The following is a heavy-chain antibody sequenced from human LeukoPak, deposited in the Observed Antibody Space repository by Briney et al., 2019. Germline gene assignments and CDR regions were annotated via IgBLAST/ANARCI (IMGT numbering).Heavy chain of an antibody. J-gene: IGHJ4*02. CDR2: ISSSRSYI. V-gene: IGHV3-21*01. Sequence: GXSLRLSCAASGFTFSSYTMNWVRQAPGKGLEWVSSISSSRSYIYYADSVKGRSTISRDNAKNSLSLQMSSLRVDDTAVYYCARGGCSSLGCSIFDSWGPGTLVTVSS. CDR1: GFTFSSYT. CDR3: ARGGCSSLGCSIFDS. D-gene: IGHD2-2*01.